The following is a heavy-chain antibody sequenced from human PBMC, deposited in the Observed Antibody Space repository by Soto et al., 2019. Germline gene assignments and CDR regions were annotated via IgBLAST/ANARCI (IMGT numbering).Heavy chain of an antibody. CDR3: ARNKGSSGWYSFDY. CDR2: IWYDGSNK. V-gene: IGHV3-33*01. Sequence: QVQLVESGGGVVQPGRSLRLSCAASGFTFSSYVMHWVRQAPGKGLEWVAVIWYDGSNKYYADSVKGRFTISRDNSKNTLYLQMNSRRAEDTAVYYCARNKGSSGWYSFDYWGQGTLVTVSS. CDR1: GFTFSSYV. J-gene: IGHJ4*02. D-gene: IGHD6-19*01.